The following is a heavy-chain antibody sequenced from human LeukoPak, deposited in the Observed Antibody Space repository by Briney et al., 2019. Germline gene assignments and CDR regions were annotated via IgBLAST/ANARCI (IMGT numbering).Heavy chain of an antibody. J-gene: IGHJ4*02. V-gene: IGHV3-23*01. Sequence: GGSLRLSCAASGFTFTSYAMSWVRQAPGKGLEWVSAISGSGGHTYYPDSVKGRFTISRDNSKNTLYVQMNSLRAEDTAVYYCAKAISSNSWYDFDYWGQGTLVTVSS. CDR1: GFTFTSYA. D-gene: IGHD6-13*01. CDR2: ISGSGGHT. CDR3: AKAISSNSWYDFDY.